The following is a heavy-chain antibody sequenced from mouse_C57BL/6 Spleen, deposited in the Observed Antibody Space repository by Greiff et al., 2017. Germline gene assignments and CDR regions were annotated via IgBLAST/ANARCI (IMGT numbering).Heavy chain of an antibody. V-gene: IGHV5-16*01. D-gene: IGHD2-4*01. Sequence: EVKLVESEGGLVQPGSSMKLSCTASGFTFSDYYMAWVRQVPEKGLEWVENINYDGSSTYYLDSLQSRFIISRDNAKNILYLQMSSLKSEDTATYYCAREGDYDGGDYWGQGTSVTVSS. CDR1: GFTFSDYY. J-gene: IGHJ4*01. CDR2: INYDGSST. CDR3: AREGDYDGGDY.